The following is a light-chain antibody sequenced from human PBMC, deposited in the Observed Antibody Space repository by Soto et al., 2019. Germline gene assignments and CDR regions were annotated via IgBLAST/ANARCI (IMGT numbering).Light chain of an antibody. CDR2: DVN. V-gene: IGLV2-11*01. CDR3: CSYAGSYTLV. CDR1: SSDVGGYHY. J-gene: IGLJ2*01. Sequence: QSVLTQPRSVSGSPGQSVTLSCTGTSSDVGGYHYVSWYQHHPGKAPKIIIYDVNKRPSGVPDRFSGSKSGNTASLTISGLQTEDEADYYCCSYAGSYTLVFGGGPK.